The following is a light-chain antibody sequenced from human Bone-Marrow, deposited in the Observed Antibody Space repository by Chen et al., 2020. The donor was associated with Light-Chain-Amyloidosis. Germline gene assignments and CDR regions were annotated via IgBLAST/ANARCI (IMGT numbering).Light chain of an antibody. Sequence: EIVLTQSPGTLSLSPGEGANPSCRANQTISSNYFTWYQQKFGHAPRLLIYGSSSSATGIPDRYTSSGSGTYFSLPINRLDPEDFARYYYQEYGTSPLTFGGGTMVEI. CDR3: QEYGTSPLT. V-gene: IGKV3-20*01. CDR2: GSS. J-gene: IGKJ4*01. CDR1: QTISSNY.